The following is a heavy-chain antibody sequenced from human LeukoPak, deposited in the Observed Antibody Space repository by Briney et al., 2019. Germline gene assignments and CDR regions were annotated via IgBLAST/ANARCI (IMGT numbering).Heavy chain of an antibody. J-gene: IGHJ6*02. D-gene: IGHD6-13*01. CDR1: GGSISSSSYY. CDR3: ASSIAAASYYYYGMDV. V-gene: IGHV4-39*07. CDR2: IYFSGTT. Sequence: SETLSLNCTVSGGSISSSSYYWGWIRQSPGKGLEWIGSIYFSGTTYYNPSLKSRVTISVDTSKNQFSLKLSSVTAADTAVYYCASSIAAASYYYYGMDVWGQGTTVTVSS.